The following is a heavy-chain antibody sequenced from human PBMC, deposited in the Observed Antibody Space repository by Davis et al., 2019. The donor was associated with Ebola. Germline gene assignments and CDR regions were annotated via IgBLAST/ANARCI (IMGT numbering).Heavy chain of an antibody. CDR3: ARSLLYCSGGSCYSGAFDI. Sequence: ASVKVSCKASGYTFTSYGISWVRQAPGQGLEWMGWISAYNGNTNYAQKLQGRVTMTTDTSTSTAYMELRSLRSDDTAVYYCARSLLYCSGGSCYSGAFDIWGQGTMVTVSS. D-gene: IGHD2-15*01. J-gene: IGHJ3*02. CDR1: GYTFTSYG. V-gene: IGHV1-18*01. CDR2: ISAYNGNT.